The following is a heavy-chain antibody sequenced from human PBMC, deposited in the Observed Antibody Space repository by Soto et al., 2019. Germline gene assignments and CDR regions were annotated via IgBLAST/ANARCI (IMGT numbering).Heavy chain of an antibody. CDR2: ISSSGSTI. CDR1: GFTFSDYY. V-gene: IGHV3-11*01. CDR3: AIRYIVGSRGFDY. Sequence: QVQLVESGGGLVKPGGSLRLSCAASGFTFSDYYMSWIRQAPGEGLEWGSYISSSGSTIYYADSVKGRFTSSRDNAKNSLYLQMNSLRAEDTDVDYCAIRYIVGSRGFDYWGQGTLVTVSS. J-gene: IGHJ4*02. D-gene: IGHD2-15*01.